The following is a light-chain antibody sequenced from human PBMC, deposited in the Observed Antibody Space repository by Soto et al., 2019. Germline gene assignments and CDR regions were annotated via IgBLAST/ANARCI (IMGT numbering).Light chain of an antibody. CDR1: SSDVGGYND. CDR3: SSYTSSSTRV. Sequence: HSALTQPASVSGSPGQSITISCTGTSSDVGGYNDVSWYQQHPGKAPKLMIYEVSNRPSGVSNRFSGSKSGNTASLTISGLQAEDEADYYCSSYTSSSTRVFGGGTKLTVL. J-gene: IGLJ3*02. V-gene: IGLV2-14*01. CDR2: EVS.